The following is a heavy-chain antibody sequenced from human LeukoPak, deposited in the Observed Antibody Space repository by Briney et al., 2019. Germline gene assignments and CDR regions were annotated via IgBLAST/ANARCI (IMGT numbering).Heavy chain of an antibody. CDR2: IHTSGST. CDR1: GGSISSDIYY. J-gene: IGHJ4*02. D-gene: IGHD3-10*01. CDR3: ARGLWFGEFYYFDY. Sequence: SETLSLTCTVSGGSISSDIYYWGWIRQAAGKGLEWIGRIHTSGSTHYDPSLKSRVTISVDTSKNQFSLKLTPVTAADTAVYYCARGLWFGEFYYFDYWGQGTLVTVSS. V-gene: IGHV4-61*02.